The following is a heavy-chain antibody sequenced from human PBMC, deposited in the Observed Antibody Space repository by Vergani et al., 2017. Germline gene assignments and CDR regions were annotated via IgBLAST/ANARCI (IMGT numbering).Heavy chain of an antibody. CDR1: GGTFSSYA. CDR3: ARDMSPSDSSGYKVDACDI. J-gene: IGHJ3*02. CDR2: IIPIFGTA. V-gene: IGHV1-69*01. D-gene: IGHD3-22*01. Sequence: QVQLVQSGAEVKKPGSSVKVSCKASGGTFSSYAISWVRQAPGQGLEWMGGIIPIFGTANYAQKFQGRVTITADESTSTAYMELSSLRSEDTAVYYCARDMSPSDSSGYKVDACDIWGQGTMVTVSS.